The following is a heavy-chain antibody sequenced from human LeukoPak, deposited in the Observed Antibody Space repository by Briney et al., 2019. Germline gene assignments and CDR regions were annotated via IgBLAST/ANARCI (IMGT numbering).Heavy chain of an antibody. D-gene: IGHD5-24*01. CDR1: GFTFSSYA. CDR3: AKDRGLRWLQSAHLLHY. J-gene: IGHJ4*02. CDR2: ISGSGGST. Sequence: PGGSLRLSCAASGFTFSSYAMSWVRQAPGKGLEWVSAISGSGGSTYYADSVKGRFTISRDNSKNTLYLQMNSLRAEDTAVYYCAKDRGLRWLQSAHLLHYWGQGTLVTVSS. V-gene: IGHV3-23*01.